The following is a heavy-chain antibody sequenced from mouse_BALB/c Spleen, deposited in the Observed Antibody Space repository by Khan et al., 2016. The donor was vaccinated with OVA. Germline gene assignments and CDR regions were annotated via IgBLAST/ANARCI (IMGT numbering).Heavy chain of an antibody. CDR3: AKDRGYYAVDY. V-gene: IGHV2-3*01. CDR1: GFSLTSYG. CDR2: IWGDGNT. J-gene: IGHJ4*01. Sequence: VQLQESGPGLVAPSQSLSITCTVSGFSLTSYGVSWVRQPPGKGLEWLGVIWGDGNTKFHSALRSRLSISKDNSKSQVFLKLNSLQTDDTATYYCAKDRGYYAVDYWGQGTSVTVSS.